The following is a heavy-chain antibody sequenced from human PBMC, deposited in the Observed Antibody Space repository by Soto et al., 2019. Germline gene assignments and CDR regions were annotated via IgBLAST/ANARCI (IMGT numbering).Heavy chain of an antibody. V-gene: IGHV5-10-1*01. CDR3: ARRSAAHNTYWYFDL. J-gene: IGHJ2*01. CDR1: GYSFTSFW. Sequence: GESLKISSKGSGYSFTSFWISWVRPLPGKGLEWMGRIDPSDSYTNYSPSFQGHVTISADKSISTAYLQWSSLKASDTAMYYCARRSAAHNTYWYFDLWGRGTLVTVSS. D-gene: IGHD2-15*01. CDR2: IDPSDSYT.